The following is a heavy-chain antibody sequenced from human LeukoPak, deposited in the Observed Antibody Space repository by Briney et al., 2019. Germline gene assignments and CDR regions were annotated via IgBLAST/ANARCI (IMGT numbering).Heavy chain of an antibody. V-gene: IGHV1-69*06. CDR1: GGTFSSYA. Sequence: ASVKVSCKASGGTFSSYAISWVRQAPGQGLEWMGGIIPIFGTANYAQKFQGRVTITADKSTSTAYMEMSSLRSEDTAVYYCARDNSVEDTAWWFDPWGQGTLVTVSS. D-gene: IGHD4-23*01. CDR2: IIPIFGTA. J-gene: IGHJ5*02. CDR3: ARDNSVEDTAWWFDP.